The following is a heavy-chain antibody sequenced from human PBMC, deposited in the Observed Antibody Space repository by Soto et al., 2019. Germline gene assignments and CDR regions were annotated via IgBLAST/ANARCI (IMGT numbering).Heavy chain of an antibody. D-gene: IGHD3-3*01. Sequence: GASVKVSCKASGYTFTSYGISWVRQAPGQGLEWMGWISAYNGNTNYAQKLQGRVTMTTDTSTSTAYMELRSLRSDDTAVYYCAGDSEPYYDFWSGYYSFDYWGQGTLVTVSS. CDR1: GYTFTSYG. CDR3: AGDSEPYYDFWSGYYSFDY. V-gene: IGHV1-18*01. CDR2: ISAYNGNT. J-gene: IGHJ4*02.